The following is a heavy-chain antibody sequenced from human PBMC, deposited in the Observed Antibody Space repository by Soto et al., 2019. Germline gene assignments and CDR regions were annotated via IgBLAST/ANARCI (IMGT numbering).Heavy chain of an antibody. CDR3: ARGVHGDSDY. Sequence: EVQLVESGGDLVQPGGSLRLSCAASGFSFSTSWMHWVRQAPGKGLVWVSRIDPGGSMTTYGDSVKGRFTISRDNAKNMVYLQMNSLGVDDTAVYYCARGVHGDSDYWGQGTLVTVSS. CDR1: GFSFSTSW. J-gene: IGHJ4*02. D-gene: IGHD4-17*01. V-gene: IGHV3-74*01. CDR2: IDPGGSMT.